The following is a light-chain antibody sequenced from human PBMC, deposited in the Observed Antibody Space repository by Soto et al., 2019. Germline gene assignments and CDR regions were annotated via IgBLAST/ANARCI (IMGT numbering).Light chain of an antibody. J-gene: IGKJ4*01. V-gene: IGKV3-15*01. CDR1: QSISTK. CDR2: GAS. CDR3: QQYDAWPLT. Sequence: IVMTQSPATLSVSPGERATLSCTASQSISTKLAWYQQKPGQAPRLLIYGASTRATGIPARFSGSGSGTEFTLTISSLQSEDFAVYYCQQYDAWPLTFGGGTKVDI.